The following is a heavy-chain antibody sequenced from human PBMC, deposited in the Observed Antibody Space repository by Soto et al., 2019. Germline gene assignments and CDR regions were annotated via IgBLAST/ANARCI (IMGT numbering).Heavy chain of an antibody. Sequence: QITLKASGPTPVKPTQTLTLTCTYSGFSLRTTGVGVGWIRQPPGKALEWLGIIYWNEDKRYSPSLKNRFTLTRDISKSQVVLTMTNMDPVDTATYYCAHTWGLPFDYWGQGTLVIVSS. D-gene: IGHD3-16*01. CDR1: GFSLRTTGVG. J-gene: IGHJ4*02. CDR3: AHTWGLPFDY. V-gene: IGHV2-5*01. CDR2: IYWNEDK.